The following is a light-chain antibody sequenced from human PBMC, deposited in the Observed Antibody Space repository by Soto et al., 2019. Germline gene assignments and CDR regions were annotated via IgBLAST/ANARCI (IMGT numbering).Light chain of an antibody. CDR1: QSVDTD. Sequence: EIVMTQSPATLSVSPGERATLSCRASQSVDTDLAWYQQKPGQAPRLLIYGASNRATGIPARFSGSGSGTDFTLTISSLQSEDFAVYYCQRYTDWPLFAFGPGTTVDI. V-gene: IGKV3D-15*01. CDR3: QRYTDWPLFA. CDR2: GAS. J-gene: IGKJ3*01.